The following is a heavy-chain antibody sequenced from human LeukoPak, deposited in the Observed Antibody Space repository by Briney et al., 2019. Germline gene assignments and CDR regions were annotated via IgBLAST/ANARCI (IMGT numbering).Heavy chain of an antibody. Sequence: SETLSFTCTVSGGSISSSSYYWGWIRQPPGKGLEWIGSIYYSGSTYYNPSLKSRVTISVDTSKNQFSLKLSSVTAADTAVYYCARRGEGNFDYWGQGTLVTVSS. V-gene: IGHV4-39*01. CDR3: ARRGEGNFDY. CDR2: IYYSGST. J-gene: IGHJ4*02. CDR1: GGSISSSSYY. D-gene: IGHD2-21*01.